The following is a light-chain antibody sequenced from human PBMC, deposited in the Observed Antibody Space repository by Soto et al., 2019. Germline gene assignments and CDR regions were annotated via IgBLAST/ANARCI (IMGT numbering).Light chain of an antibody. CDR1: QSVSSN. V-gene: IGKV3-15*01. J-gene: IGKJ1*01. CDR3: QQYNDWPRT. CDR2: GAS. Sequence: DIVMTQSPATLSVSPGERATLSCRASQSVSSNLAWYQQKRGQAPRLLKYGASTRATGIPVRFSGSGSGTEFTLIISSLQSEDFAVYYCQQYNDWPRTFGQGTKVEIK.